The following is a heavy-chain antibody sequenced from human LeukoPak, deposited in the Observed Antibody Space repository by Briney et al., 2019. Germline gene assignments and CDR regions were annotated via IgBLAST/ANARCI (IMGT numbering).Heavy chain of an antibody. CDR1: GFTFSSYA. D-gene: IGHD1-26*01. Sequence: GGSLRLSCSASGFTFSSYAMTWVRQAPGKGLEWVSAISGSGGTTYYADSVKGRFTTSRDNSKNMLYLQLNSLRAEDTAVYYCLIVGASPDFDYWGQGSLVTVSS. CDR2: ISGSGGTT. V-gene: IGHV3-23*01. J-gene: IGHJ4*02. CDR3: LIVGASPDFDY.